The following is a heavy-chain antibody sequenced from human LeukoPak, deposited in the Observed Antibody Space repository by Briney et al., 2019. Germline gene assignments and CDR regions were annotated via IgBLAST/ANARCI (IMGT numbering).Heavy chain of an antibody. V-gene: IGHV4-31*03. J-gene: IGHJ4*02. Sequence: SQTLSLTCTVPGGSISSGGYYWGWSPRHPGKGLRGIGYIYYSGSTYYNPSLKSRVTISVDTSKNQFSLKLSSVTAADTAVYYCARVIAAAGNYFDYWGQGTLVTVSS. D-gene: IGHD6-13*01. CDR2: IYYSGST. CDR1: GGSISSGGYY. CDR3: ARVIAAAGNYFDY.